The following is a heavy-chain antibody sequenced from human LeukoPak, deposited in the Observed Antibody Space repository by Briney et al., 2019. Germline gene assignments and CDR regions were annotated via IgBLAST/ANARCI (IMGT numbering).Heavy chain of an antibody. CDR1: GFTFSSYG. Sequence: PGGSLRLSCAASGFTFSSYGMHWVRQAPGKGLVWVSRINSDGSSTSYADSVKGRFTISRDNAKNTLYLQMNSLRAEDTAVYYCARVRGYSGYDAFDIWGQGTMVTVSS. V-gene: IGHV3-74*01. CDR2: INSDGSST. J-gene: IGHJ3*02. D-gene: IGHD5-12*01. CDR3: ARVRGYSGYDAFDI.